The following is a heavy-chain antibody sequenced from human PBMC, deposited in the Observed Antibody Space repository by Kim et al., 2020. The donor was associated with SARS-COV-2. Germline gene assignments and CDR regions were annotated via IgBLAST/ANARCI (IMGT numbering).Heavy chain of an antibody. D-gene: IGHD3-10*01. Sequence: GGSLRLSCAASGFTFSSYSMNWVRQAPGKGLEWVAYISSSSSTIYYADPVKGRFTISRDNAKNSLYLQMNSLRDEDTAVYYCARDRRGWFGELLSTCFDYWGQGTLVTVSS. V-gene: IGHV3-48*02. CDR3: ARDRRGWFGELLSTCFDY. CDR1: GFTFSSYS. J-gene: IGHJ4*02. CDR2: ISSSSSTI.